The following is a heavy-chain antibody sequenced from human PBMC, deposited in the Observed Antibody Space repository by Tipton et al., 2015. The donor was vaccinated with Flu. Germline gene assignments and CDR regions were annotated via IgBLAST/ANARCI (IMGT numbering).Heavy chain of an antibody. Sequence: TLSLTCAVSGYSISSYYYWGWIRQPPGKGLEWIGSIYHSGSTHYNPSLKTRVTISLDTSKNQFSLNLDSVTAADTAVYYCARSTDSSDYPHFFDYWGQGSLVTASS. D-gene: IGHD3-22*01. J-gene: IGHJ4*02. CDR2: IYHSGST. CDR3: ARSTDSSDYPHFFDY. V-gene: IGHV4-38-2*01. CDR1: GYSISSYYY.